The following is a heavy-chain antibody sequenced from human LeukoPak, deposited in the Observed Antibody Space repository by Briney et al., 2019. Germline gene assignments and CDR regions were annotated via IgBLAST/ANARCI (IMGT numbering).Heavy chain of an antibody. Sequence: PSETLSLTCTVSGGSISSGGYYWSWIRQHPGKGLEWIGYIYYSGSTCYNPSLKSRVTISVDTSKNQFSLKLSSVTAADTAVYYCARDYCSGGSCYSKNWYFDLWGRGTLVTVSS. J-gene: IGHJ2*01. CDR1: GGSISSGGYY. CDR2: IYYSGST. V-gene: IGHV4-31*03. CDR3: ARDYCSGGSCYSKNWYFDL. D-gene: IGHD2-15*01.